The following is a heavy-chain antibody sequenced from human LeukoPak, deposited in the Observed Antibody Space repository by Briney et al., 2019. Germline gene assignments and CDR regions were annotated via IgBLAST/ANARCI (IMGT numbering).Heavy chain of an antibody. Sequence: ASVKVSCKASGGTFSNYAITWVRQAPGQGLEWMGRIIPIFVTANYAQKFQGRVTITTDESTRTAYMELSILRSEDTAVYYCARERPPGDSSSWFLEGYFDIWGQGSLVIVSS. CDR3: ARERPPGDSSSWFLEGYFDI. CDR2: IIPIFVTA. V-gene: IGHV1-69*05. J-gene: IGHJ4*02. D-gene: IGHD6-13*01. CDR1: GGTFSNYA.